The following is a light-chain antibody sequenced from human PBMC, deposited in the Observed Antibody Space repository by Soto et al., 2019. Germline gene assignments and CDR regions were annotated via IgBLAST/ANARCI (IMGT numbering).Light chain of an antibody. CDR2: EVS. J-gene: IGLJ2*01. V-gene: IGLV2-14*01. CDR1: SSDVGGYKH. Sequence: QSALTQPASVSGSHGQSITISCTGTSSDVGGYKHVSWYQQHPGKVPKLFIYEVSNRPSGVSNRFSGSKSGNTASLTISGLQAEDEAEYYCSSYTRSTTLNVLFGGGTQLTVL. CDR3: SSYTRSTTLNVL.